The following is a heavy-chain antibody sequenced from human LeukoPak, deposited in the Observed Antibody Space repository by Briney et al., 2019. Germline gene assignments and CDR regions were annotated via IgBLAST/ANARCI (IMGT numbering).Heavy chain of an antibody. CDR3: AKGGIAVAGGAFDI. J-gene: IGHJ3*02. D-gene: IGHD6-19*01. V-gene: IGHV3-9*01. CDR2: ISWNSGSI. Sequence: GRSLRLSCAASGFTFDDYAMHWVRQAPGKGLEWVSGISWNSGSIGYADSVKGRFTISRDNAKNTLYLQMNSLRAEDTAVYYCAKGGIAVAGGAFDIWGQGTMVTVSS. CDR1: GFTFDDYA.